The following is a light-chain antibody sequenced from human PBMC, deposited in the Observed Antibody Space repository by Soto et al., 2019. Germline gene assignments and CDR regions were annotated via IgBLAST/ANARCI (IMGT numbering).Light chain of an antibody. Sequence: DIQMTQSPSSLSASVGDRVTITCRASQSISSYLNWYQQKPGKVPKLLIYAASSLQSGVPSRFSGSGSGTDFTLTISSLQPEDFATYYCQQSYSTPCTFVPASEADIK. V-gene: IGKV1-39*01. J-gene: IGKJ3*01. CDR3: QQSYSTPCT. CDR1: QSISSY. CDR2: AAS.